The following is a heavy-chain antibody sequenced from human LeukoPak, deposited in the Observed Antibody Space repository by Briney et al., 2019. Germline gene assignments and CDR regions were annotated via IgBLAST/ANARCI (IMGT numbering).Heavy chain of an antibody. V-gene: IGHV4-30-2*01. CDR1: GGSISSGGYF. D-gene: IGHD1-26*01. J-gene: IGHJ3*02. Sequence: PSETLSLTCTVSGGSISSGGYFWSWIRQPPGKGLEWIGYIYHSGSTYYNPSLKSRVTISVDTSKNQFSLKLSSVTAADTAVYYCARVTGIVGAADAFDIWGQGTMVTVSS. CDR3: ARVTGIVGAADAFDI. CDR2: IYHSGST.